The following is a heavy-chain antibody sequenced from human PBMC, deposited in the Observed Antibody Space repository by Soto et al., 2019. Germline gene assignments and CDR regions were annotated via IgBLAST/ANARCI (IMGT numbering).Heavy chain of an antibody. J-gene: IGHJ6*02. CDR2: INHSGST. D-gene: IGHD6-13*01. CDR3: ARGGPGSSWPYYYYYGMDV. Sequence: PSETLSLTCAVYGGSFSGYYWSWIRQPPGKGLEWIGEINHSGSTNYNPSLKSRVTISVDTSKNQFSLKLSSVTAADTAVYYCARGGPGSSWPYYYYYGMDVWGQGATVTVSS. CDR1: GGSFSGYY. V-gene: IGHV4-34*01.